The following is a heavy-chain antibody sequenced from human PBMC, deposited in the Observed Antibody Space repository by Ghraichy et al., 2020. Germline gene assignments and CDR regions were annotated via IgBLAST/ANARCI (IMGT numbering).Heavy chain of an antibody. D-gene: IGHD5-18*01. Sequence: ESLNISCAASGFTFSSYWMSWVRQAPGKGLEWVANIKQDGSERYYVDSVKGRFTISRDNARNSLYLQMNSLRAEDTAVYYCARDNTALFDYWGQGTLVTVSS. V-gene: IGHV3-7*01. CDR3: ARDNTALFDY. J-gene: IGHJ4*02. CDR2: IKQDGSER. CDR1: GFTFSSYW.